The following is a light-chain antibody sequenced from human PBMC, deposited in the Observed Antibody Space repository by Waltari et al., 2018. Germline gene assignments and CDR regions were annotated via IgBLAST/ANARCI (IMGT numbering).Light chain of an antibody. Sequence: DIVLTQSPDSLAVSLGERATIDCWSSQSLFFGASGKNYLAWYQQKPGQPPKVLIYWASTREAGVPDRISGSVSGAHFTLTVDGLQAEDVAVYFCQQYSSSPITFGQGTRLEI. CDR1: QSLFFGASGKNY. J-gene: IGKJ5*01. V-gene: IGKV4-1*01. CDR2: WAS. CDR3: QQYSSSPIT.